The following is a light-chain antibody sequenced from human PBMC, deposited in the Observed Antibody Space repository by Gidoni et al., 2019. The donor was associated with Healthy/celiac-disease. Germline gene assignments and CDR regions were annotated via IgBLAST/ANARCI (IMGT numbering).Light chain of an antibody. Sequence: SYELTQPPSVSVSPGQTASITCTGDKLGDKYACWYQQKPGPSPVLVIYQDSKRPSRIPERFSGSNSGNTATLTISGTQAMDEADYYCQAWDSSTVVFGGGTKLTVL. J-gene: IGLJ2*01. V-gene: IGLV3-1*01. CDR3: QAWDSSTVV. CDR1: KLGDKY. CDR2: QDS.